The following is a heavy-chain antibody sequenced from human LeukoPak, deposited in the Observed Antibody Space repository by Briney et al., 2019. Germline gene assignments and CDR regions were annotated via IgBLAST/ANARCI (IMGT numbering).Heavy chain of an antibody. J-gene: IGHJ4*01. CDR3: ARVFRYRGYDFDY. CDR2: INPSGGST. V-gene: IGHV1-46*02. CDR1: GDTFNSSY. D-gene: IGHD5-12*01. Sequence: ASLKVSCTASGDTFNSSYTHWVRQAPGQGLEWMGIINPSGGSTSYAQQSQGRVPMTTDTSTSTVYTELSSLRSEDTAVYYCARVFRYRGYDFDYWRXXXLVTVSS.